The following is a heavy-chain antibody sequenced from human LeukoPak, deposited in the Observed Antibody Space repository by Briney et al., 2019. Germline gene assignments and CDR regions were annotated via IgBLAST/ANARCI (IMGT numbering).Heavy chain of an antibody. CDR3: ASPDDYGDYGGAFDI. J-gene: IGHJ3*02. CDR2: INPSGGST. CDR1: GYTFTSYY. D-gene: IGHD4-17*01. V-gene: IGHV1-46*01. Sequence: ASVKVSCKASGYTFTSYYMHWVRQAPGQGLEWMGIINPSGGSTSYAQKFQGRVTMTRDMSTSTVYMELSSLRSEDTAVYYCASPDDYGDYGGAFDIWGQGTMVTVSS.